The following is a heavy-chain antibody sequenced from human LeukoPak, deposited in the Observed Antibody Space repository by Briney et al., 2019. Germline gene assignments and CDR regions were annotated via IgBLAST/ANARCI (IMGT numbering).Heavy chain of an antibody. CDR2: INHSGST. Sequence: SETLSLTCAVYGGSFSGYYWSWIRQPPGKGLEWIGEINHSGSTNYNPSHKSRVTISVDTSKNQFSLKLSSVTAADTAVYYCARTPKADYYYGMDVWGKGTTVTVSS. V-gene: IGHV4-34*01. J-gene: IGHJ6*04. D-gene: IGHD6-19*01. CDR3: ARTPKADYYYGMDV. CDR1: GGSFSGYY.